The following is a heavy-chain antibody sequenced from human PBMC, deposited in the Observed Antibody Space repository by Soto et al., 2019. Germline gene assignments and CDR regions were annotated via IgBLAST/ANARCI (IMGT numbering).Heavy chain of an antibody. Sequence: GGSLRLSCAASRFTFISYGMHWVRQAPGKGLEWVAIIWYDGSNKYYADSVKGRFTIFRDNSKNTLDLHMNSLRAEDTAVYYCARGYGSGRLIDYWGHGTLVTVSS. V-gene: IGHV3-33*01. CDR1: RFTFISYG. CDR3: ARGYGSGRLIDY. J-gene: IGHJ4*01. CDR2: IWYDGSNK. D-gene: IGHD3-10*01.